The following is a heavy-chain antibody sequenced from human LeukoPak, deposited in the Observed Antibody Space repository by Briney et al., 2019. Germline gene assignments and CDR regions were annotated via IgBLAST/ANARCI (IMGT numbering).Heavy chain of an antibody. V-gene: IGHV3-7*01. CDR3: ATHSSGLGY. CDR1: GFTFSTYW. CDR2: IKQDGSEK. Sequence: GGSLRLSCAASGFTFSTYWMSWVRQAPGKELEWVANIKQDGSEKFYVDSVKGRFTISRDNAKTSLYLQMNSLRAEDTAVYYCATHSSGLGYWGQGTLVTVSS. J-gene: IGHJ4*02. D-gene: IGHD6-19*01.